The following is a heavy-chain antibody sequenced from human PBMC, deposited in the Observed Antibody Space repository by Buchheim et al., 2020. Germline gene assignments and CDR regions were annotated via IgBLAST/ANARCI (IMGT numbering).Heavy chain of an antibody. CDR2: ISCSGSTI. Sequence: EVQLVESGGGLVQPGGSLRLSCAASGFTFSSYEMNWVRQAPGKGLEWVSYISCSGSTIYYADSVKGRFTISRDNAKNPLYLPMNSLRAEDTAVYYCARAVVPAAILDYWGQGTL. D-gene: IGHD2-2*01. CDR1: GFTFSSYE. J-gene: IGHJ4*02. V-gene: IGHV3-48*03. CDR3: ARAVVPAAILDY.